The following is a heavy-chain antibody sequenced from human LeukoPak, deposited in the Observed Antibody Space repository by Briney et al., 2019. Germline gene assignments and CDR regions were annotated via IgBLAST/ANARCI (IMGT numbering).Heavy chain of an antibody. D-gene: IGHD2-15*01. CDR3: ARGYCSGGSCYRYYFDY. Sequence: SETLSLTCTVSGGSISSSSYYWGWIRQPPGKGLEWIGSIYHSGSTYYNPSLKSRVTISVDTSKNQFSLKLSSVTAADTAVYYCARGYCSGGSCYRYYFDYWGQGTLVTVSS. CDR2: IYHSGST. V-gene: IGHV4-39*07. CDR1: GGSISSSSYY. J-gene: IGHJ4*02.